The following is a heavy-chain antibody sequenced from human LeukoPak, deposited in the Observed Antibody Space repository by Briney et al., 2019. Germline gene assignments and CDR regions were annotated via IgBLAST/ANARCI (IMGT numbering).Heavy chain of an antibody. V-gene: IGHV3-23*01. CDR3: ARVLGSRYYDSSGYGFDY. Sequence: GGSLRLSCAASGFTFSSYAMSWVRQAPGKGLEWVSAISGSGGSTYYADSVKGRFTISRDNAKNSLYLQMNSLRAEDTAVYYCARVLGSRYYDSSGYGFDYWGQGTLVTVSS. CDR2: ISGSGGST. D-gene: IGHD3-22*01. CDR1: GFTFSSYA. J-gene: IGHJ4*02.